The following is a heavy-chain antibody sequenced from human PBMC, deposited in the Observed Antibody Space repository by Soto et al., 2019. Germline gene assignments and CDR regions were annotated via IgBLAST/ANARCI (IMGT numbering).Heavy chain of an antibody. V-gene: IGHV1-8*01. Sequence: ASVKVSCKASGYPFTSYDINWVRQATGQGLEWMGWMSPNSGNTGYAQKFQGRVTMTRDTSISTAYMELSSLRSEDTAVYYCARQWELSGYYYGMDVWGQGTTVTVSS. CDR2: MSPNSGNT. CDR1: GYPFTSYD. CDR3: ARQWELSGYYYGMDV. J-gene: IGHJ6*02. D-gene: IGHD1-26*01.